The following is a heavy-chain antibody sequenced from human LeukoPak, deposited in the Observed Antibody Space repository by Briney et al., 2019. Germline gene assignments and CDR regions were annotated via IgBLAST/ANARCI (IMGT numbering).Heavy chain of an antibody. CDR2: IYYSGNT. CDR1: GGSISSYY. Sequence: SETLSLTCTVSGGSISSYYWSWIRQPPGKELEWIGYIYYSGNTNYNPSLKSRVTISVDTSKNQFSLKLSSVTAADTAVYYCARERESSGYYHAFDIWGQGTMVTVSS. J-gene: IGHJ3*02. CDR3: ARERESSGYYHAFDI. V-gene: IGHV4-59*01. D-gene: IGHD3-22*01.